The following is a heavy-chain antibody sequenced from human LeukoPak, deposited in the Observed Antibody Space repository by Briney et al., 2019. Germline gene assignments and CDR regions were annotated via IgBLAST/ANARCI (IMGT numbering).Heavy chain of an antibody. CDR1: GGTLTSYA. D-gene: IGHD1-26*01. CDR3: ARKLRLGGNWFDP. J-gene: IGHJ5*02. Sequence: SVKVSCKTSGGTLTSYAITWVRQAPGQGLEWMGKIIPISGTTNYAQKFQGRVTFTADESTSTAYVELSSLRSEDTALYYCARKLRLGGNWFDPWGQGTLVTVSS. CDR2: IIPISGTT. V-gene: IGHV1-69*13.